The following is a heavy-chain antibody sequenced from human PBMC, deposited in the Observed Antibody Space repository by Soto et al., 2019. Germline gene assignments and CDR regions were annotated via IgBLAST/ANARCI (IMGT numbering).Heavy chain of an antibody. Sequence: QVQLQESGPGLVKPSQTLSLTCTVSGGSISSGGYYWSWIRQHPGKGLEWIGYIYYSGSTYYNPSLKSRVTISVDTSKNQFSLKLSSVTAADTAVYYCARGGYDILTGYYDAFDIWGQGTMVTVSS. CDR2: IYYSGST. J-gene: IGHJ3*02. V-gene: IGHV4-31*03. D-gene: IGHD3-9*01. CDR3: ARGGYDILTGYYDAFDI. CDR1: GGSISSGGYY.